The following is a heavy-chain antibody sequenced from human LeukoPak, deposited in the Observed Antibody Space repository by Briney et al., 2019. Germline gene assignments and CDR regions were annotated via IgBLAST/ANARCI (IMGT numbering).Heavy chain of an antibody. J-gene: IGHJ6*03. CDR1: GGSISSSSYY. Sequence: SETLSLTCTVSGGSISSSSYYWGWIRQPPGKGLEWIGSIYYSGGTNYNPSLKSRVTISVDTSKNQFSLNLSSVTAADTAVYYCARTNYGGNSIYYYYMDVWGKGTTVTVSS. CDR3: ARTNYGGNSIYYYYMDV. D-gene: IGHD4-23*01. V-gene: IGHV4-39*07. CDR2: IYYSGGT.